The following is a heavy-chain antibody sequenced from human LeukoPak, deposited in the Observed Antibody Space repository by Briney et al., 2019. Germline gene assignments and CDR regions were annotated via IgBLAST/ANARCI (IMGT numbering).Heavy chain of an antibody. Sequence: ASVKVSCKASGYTFTGYYMHWVRQAPGQGLEWMGWINPNSGGTNYAQKFQGRVTMTRDTSISTAYMELSRLRSDDTAVYYCARENCSSTSCYAVFDYWGQGTLVIVSS. J-gene: IGHJ4*02. CDR1: GYTFTGYY. D-gene: IGHD2-2*01. CDR3: ARENCSSTSCYAVFDY. V-gene: IGHV1-2*02. CDR2: INPNSGGT.